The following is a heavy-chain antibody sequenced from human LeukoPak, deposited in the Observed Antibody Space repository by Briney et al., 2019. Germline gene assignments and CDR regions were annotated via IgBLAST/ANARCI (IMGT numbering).Heavy chain of an antibody. CDR2: IKQDGSEK. CDR3: ARITSLYYDILTGYPENFDY. CDR1: GFTFSSYW. J-gene: IGHJ4*02. V-gene: IGHV3-7*01. Sequence: GRSLRLSCAASGFTFSSYWMSWVRQAPGKGLEWVANIKQDGSEKYYVDSVKGRFTISRDNAKNSLYLQMNSLRAEDMAVYYCARITSLYYDILTGYPENFDYWGQGTLVTVSS. D-gene: IGHD3-9*01.